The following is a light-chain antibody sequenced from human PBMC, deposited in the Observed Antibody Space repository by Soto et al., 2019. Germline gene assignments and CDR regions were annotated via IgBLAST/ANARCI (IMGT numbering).Light chain of an antibody. CDR3: QQYDQLPIT. CDR1: QDISKY. V-gene: IGKV1-33*01. CDR2: DVF. J-gene: IGKJ4*01. Sequence: DIPMTQSASSLPASVGDTVTISCQASQDISKYLNWFQQKPGKAPKLLIYDVFNVETGVPSRFSGRGSGTDFTLIISNLQPADFATYYCQQYDQLPITFGGGTKVDI.